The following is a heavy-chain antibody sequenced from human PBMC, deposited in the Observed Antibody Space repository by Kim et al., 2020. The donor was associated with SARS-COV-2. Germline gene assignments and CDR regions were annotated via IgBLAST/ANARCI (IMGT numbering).Heavy chain of an antibody. J-gene: IGHJ4*02. Sequence: YGDSGKGRFTMSRDNAKNSVYLQMNGLRSEDTAIYYCAALDSVQVPGGIWGQGTLVTVSS. V-gene: IGHV3-11*04. CDR3: AALDSVQVPGGI. D-gene: IGHD3-10*01.